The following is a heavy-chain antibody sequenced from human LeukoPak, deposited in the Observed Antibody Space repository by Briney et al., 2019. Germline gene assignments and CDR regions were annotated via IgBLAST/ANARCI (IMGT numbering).Heavy chain of an antibody. D-gene: IGHD2-15*01. CDR3: AREGVVVVDSDGMDV. CDR2: INPNSGGT. V-gene: IGHV1-2*02. Sequence: ASVKVSCKASGYTLTGYYMHWVRQAPGQGLEWMGWINPNSGGTNYAQKFQGRVTMTRDTSISTAYMELSRLRSDDTAVYYCAREGVVVVDSDGMDVWGQGTTVTVSS. CDR1: GYTLTGYY. J-gene: IGHJ6*02.